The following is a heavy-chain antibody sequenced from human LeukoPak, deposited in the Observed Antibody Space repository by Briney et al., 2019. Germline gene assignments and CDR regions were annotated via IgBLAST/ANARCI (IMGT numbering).Heavy chain of an antibody. Sequence: PGGSLRLSCAASGLTFSSYSMNWVRQAPGKGLEWASSISSSSSYIYYADSVKGRFTISRDNAKNSLYLQMNSLRAEDTAVYYCARDLRYCSSTSCDDYWGQGTLVTVSS. CDR3: ARDLRYCSSTSCDDY. V-gene: IGHV3-21*01. CDR2: ISSSSSYI. D-gene: IGHD2-2*01. J-gene: IGHJ4*02. CDR1: GLTFSSYS.